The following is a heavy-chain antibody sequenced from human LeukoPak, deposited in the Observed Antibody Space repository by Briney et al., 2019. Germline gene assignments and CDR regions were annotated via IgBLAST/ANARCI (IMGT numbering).Heavy chain of an antibody. CDR1: GFTFSNYA. J-gene: IGHJ4*02. CDR2: ISGTGGNT. D-gene: IGHD4-17*01. V-gene: IGHV3-23*01. CDR3: AKDPGYGDYALDY. Sequence: GGSLRLSCAASGFTFSNYAMSWVRQAPGKGLEWVSAISGTGGNTYYADSVKGRFTISRDNSKNTLYLQMNSLRAEDTAVYYCAKDPGYGDYALDYWGQGTLVTVSS.